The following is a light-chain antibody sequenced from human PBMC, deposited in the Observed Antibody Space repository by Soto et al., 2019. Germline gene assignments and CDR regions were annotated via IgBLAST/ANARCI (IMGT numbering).Light chain of an antibody. V-gene: IGKV4-1*01. CDR3: QQYYNTPRT. CDR1: QSVLYSSNNENY. CDR2: WAS. J-gene: IGKJ1*01. Sequence: DIVMTQSPDSLAVSLGERATINCKSSQSVLYSSNNENYLAWYQQKPGQPPKLLIYWASIRESGVPDRFSGCGSGTDFTLTISSLQAEDVAVYYCQQYYNTPRTFGQRTKVEIK.